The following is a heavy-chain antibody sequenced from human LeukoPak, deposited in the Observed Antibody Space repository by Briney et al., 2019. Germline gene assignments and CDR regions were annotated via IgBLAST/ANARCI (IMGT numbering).Heavy chain of an antibody. V-gene: IGHV5-51*01. CDR1: GYSFTSYW. CDR3: AREGHSGSYSTGFDP. CDR2: IYPGDSDT. J-gene: IGHJ5*02. D-gene: IGHD1-26*01. Sequence: GESLKISCKGSGYSFTSYWIGWGRQMPGKGLEWMGIIYPGDSDTRYSPSFQGQVTISADKSISTAYLQWSSLKASDTAMYYCAREGHSGSYSTGFDPWGQGTLVTVSS.